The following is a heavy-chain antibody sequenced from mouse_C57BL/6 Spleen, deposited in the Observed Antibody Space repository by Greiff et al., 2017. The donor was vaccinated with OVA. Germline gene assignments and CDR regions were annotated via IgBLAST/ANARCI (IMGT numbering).Heavy chain of an antibody. CDR2: IYPRSGNT. CDR3: ARGLGDYAMDY. CDR1: GYTFTSYG. D-gene: IGHD3-3*01. J-gene: IGHJ4*01. V-gene: IGHV1-81*01. Sequence: VQLQESGAELARPGASVKLSCKASGYTFTSYGISWVKQRTGQGLEWIGEIYPRSGNTYYNEKFKGKATLTADKSSSTAYMELRSLTSEDSAVDFCARGLGDYAMDYWGQGTSVTVSS.